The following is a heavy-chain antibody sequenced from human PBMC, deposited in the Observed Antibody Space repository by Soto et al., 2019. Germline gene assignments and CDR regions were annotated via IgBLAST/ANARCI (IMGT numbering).Heavy chain of an antibody. Sequence: SESLSLTCTVSGGSISSGDYYWSWIRQPPGKGLEWIGYIYYSGSTYYNPSLKSRVTISLDTSKNQFSLRLRSVTAADTAVYYCARERVPAGIHHTWFDPWGQGTLVTVSS. D-gene: IGHD2-2*01. CDR1: GGSISSGDYY. CDR3: ARERVPAGIHHTWFDP. V-gene: IGHV4-30-4*01. J-gene: IGHJ5*02. CDR2: IYYSGST.